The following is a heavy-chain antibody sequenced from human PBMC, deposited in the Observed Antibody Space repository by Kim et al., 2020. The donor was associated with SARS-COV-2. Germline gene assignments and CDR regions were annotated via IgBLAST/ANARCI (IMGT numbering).Heavy chain of an antibody. CDR1: GGSISSSNW. J-gene: IGHJ4*02. D-gene: IGHD6-13*01. CDR2: IYHSGST. V-gene: IGHV4-4*02. Sequence: SETLSLTCAVSGGSISSSNWWSWVRQPPGKGLEWIGEIYHSGSTNYNPSLKSRVTISVDKSKNQFSLKLSSVTAADTAVYYCARVRVVGSSWYDYFDYWGQGTLVTVSS. CDR3: ARVRVVGSSWYDYFDY.